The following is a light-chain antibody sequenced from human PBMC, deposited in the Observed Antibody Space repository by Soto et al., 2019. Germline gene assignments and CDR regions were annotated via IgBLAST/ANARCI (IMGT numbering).Light chain of an antibody. V-gene: IGLV1-47*01. Sequence: QSVLTQPPSASGTPGQRVTISCSGSSSNIGSNYVYWYQQCQASAPRLLIYRHQQRPSGVPDPCSGSRSGTSPSLTSTGLRSEAEAIYYCAAWNASLWVFGGGTKLTVL. CDR1: SSNIGSNY. CDR2: RHQ. J-gene: IGLJ3*02. CDR3: AAWNASLWV.